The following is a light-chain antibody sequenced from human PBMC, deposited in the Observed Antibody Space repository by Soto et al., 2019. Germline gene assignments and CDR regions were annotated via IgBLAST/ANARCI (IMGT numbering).Light chain of an antibody. Sequence: PGARDTLCCRASQSVANSHVAWYQQRRGLPPRLLIYGASNRATGIPDRFSGSGSGADFTLTISRLEPEDFSTYYCQQSDSTPYTFGQGTKVDI. J-gene: IGKJ2*01. CDR2: GAS. CDR1: QSVANSH. V-gene: IGKV3-20*01. CDR3: QQSDSTPYT.